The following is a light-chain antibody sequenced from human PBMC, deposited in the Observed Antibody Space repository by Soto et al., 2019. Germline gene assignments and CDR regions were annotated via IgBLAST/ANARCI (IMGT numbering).Light chain of an antibody. Sequence: DVQMTQSPSSLSAFVGDRVTITCRASQGIAPYLAWFQQKPGKVPKLQIYATSTLQSGVPSRFSGSGSGTDFTLTINSLQPEDGGTYYCQKYNSAPLTFGGGTKVEIK. CDR3: QKYNSAPLT. J-gene: IGKJ4*01. CDR2: ATS. V-gene: IGKV1-27*01. CDR1: QGIAPY.